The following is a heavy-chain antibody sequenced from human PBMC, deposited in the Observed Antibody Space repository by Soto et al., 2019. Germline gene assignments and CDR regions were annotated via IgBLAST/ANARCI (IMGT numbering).Heavy chain of an antibody. CDR3: AKDMEMIGSCTNGLCWTLDY. D-gene: IGHD2-8*01. CDR1: GFTFSSYA. V-gene: IGHV3-23*01. Sequence: GGSLRLSCAASGFTFSSYAMSWVRQAPGKGLEWVSVISGSGVSTYYADSVKGRFTISRDKSKNTLYLQMNSLRAEDTAVYFCAKDMEMIGSCTNGLCWTLDYWGPGTLVTVSS. CDR2: ISGSGVST. J-gene: IGHJ4*02.